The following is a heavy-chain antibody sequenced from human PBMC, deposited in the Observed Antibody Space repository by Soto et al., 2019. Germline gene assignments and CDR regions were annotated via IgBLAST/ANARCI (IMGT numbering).Heavy chain of an antibody. CDR3: ARQIAVAGTKYLDY. D-gene: IGHD6-19*01. V-gene: IGHV2-26*01. CDR2: IFSNGEK. J-gene: IGHJ4*02. CDR1: GFSLSDVTMS. Sequence: SGPTLVNPTETLTLTCTVSGFSLSDVTMSVSWIRQPPGKALEWLAHIFSNGEKSHSTSLRSRLTISKGTSKSQVVLTMTNMDPVDTAAFYCARQIAVAGTKYLDYWGQGTLVTVSS.